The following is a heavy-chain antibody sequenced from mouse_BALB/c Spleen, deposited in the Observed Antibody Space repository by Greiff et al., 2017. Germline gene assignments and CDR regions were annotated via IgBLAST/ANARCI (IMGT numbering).Heavy chain of an antibody. Sequence: QVQLKESGPGLVAPSQSLSITCTVSGFSLTSYGVHWVRQPPGKGLEWLGVIWAGGSTNYNSALMSRLSISKDNSKSQVFLKMNSLQTDDTAMYYCAREEGTTAPYYYAMDCWGQGTSVTVSS. CDR2: IWAGGST. V-gene: IGHV2-9*02. CDR1: GFSLTSYG. J-gene: IGHJ4*01. CDR3: AREEGTTAPYYYAMDC. D-gene: IGHD1-2*01.